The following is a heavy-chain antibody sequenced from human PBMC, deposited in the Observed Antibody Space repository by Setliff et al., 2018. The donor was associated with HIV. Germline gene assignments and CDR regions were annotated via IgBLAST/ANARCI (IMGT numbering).Heavy chain of an antibody. J-gene: IGHJ4*02. D-gene: IGHD3-10*01. V-gene: IGHV4-38-2*01. Sequence: SETLSLTCAVSTYSISSGYYWGWIRLPPGKGLEWIGSIYHSGSTYYNPSLKSRVTISVDTSKNQFSLKLSSVTAADTAVYYCASSDYRFVYFDYWGQGTLVTVS. CDR1: TYSISSGYY. CDR2: IYHSGST. CDR3: ASSDYRFVYFDY.